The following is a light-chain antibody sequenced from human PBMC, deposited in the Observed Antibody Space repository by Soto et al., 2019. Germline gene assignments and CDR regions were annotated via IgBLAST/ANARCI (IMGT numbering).Light chain of an antibody. CDR2: GSS. CDR1: QSVSNNY. Sequence: EVVLTQSPGTLSLSPGERATLSCRAIQSVSNNYLAWYQQKPGQSPKLLLFGSSDRATGIPDRFSGSGSGTDFPLPISSLAPEDVAVYYGQQYGSSPPYTFGQGTKLESK. CDR3: QQYGSSPPYT. V-gene: IGKV3-20*01. J-gene: IGKJ2*01.